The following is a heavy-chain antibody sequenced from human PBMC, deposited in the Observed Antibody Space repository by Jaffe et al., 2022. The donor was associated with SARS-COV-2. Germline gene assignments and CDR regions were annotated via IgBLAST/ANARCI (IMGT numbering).Heavy chain of an antibody. V-gene: IGHV3-64D*09. Sequence: EVQLVESGGGLVQPGGSLRLTCSVSGFTFSSYSMHWVRQAPGKGLEYVSAITPTGGSTYYADSVKGRFTVSRDNSKNTLYLQVSSLRIEDTATYYCVKDIGGWFGELFPYYYYGMDVWGQGTTVTVSS. D-gene: IGHD3-10*01. J-gene: IGHJ6*02. CDR2: ITPTGGST. CDR1: GFTFSSYS. CDR3: VKDIGGWFGELFPYYYYGMDV.